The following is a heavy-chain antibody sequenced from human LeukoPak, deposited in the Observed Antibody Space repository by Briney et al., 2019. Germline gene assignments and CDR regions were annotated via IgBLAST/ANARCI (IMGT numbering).Heavy chain of an antibody. CDR2: ISSSSNYI. CDR3: ARFGPWVGARGVDI. CDR1: GFTFSTYN. Sequence: GGSLRLSCAASGFTFSTYNMNWVRQAPGKGLEWVSSISSSSNYIYYADSVKGRFTISRDNAKNSLYLQMNSLRAEDRAVYYCARFGPWVGARGVDIWGQGTMVTVSS. J-gene: IGHJ3*02. V-gene: IGHV3-21*01. D-gene: IGHD1-26*01.